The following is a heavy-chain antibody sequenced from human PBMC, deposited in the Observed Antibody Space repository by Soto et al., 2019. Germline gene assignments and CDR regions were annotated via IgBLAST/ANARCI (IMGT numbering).Heavy chain of an antibody. CDR3: AKDVVRRSYCREYYFYY. CDR2: ISGSGGST. Sequence: EVQLLESGGGLVQPGGSLRLSCAASGFTFSSYAMSWGRQAPGKGLEWVSAISGSGGSTYYADSVKGRFTISRDNSKNTLYLQMNSLRAEDTAVYYCAKDVVRRSYCREYYFYYWGQGTLVTVSS. J-gene: IGHJ4*02. D-gene: IGHD1-26*01. V-gene: IGHV3-23*01. CDR1: GFTFSSYA.